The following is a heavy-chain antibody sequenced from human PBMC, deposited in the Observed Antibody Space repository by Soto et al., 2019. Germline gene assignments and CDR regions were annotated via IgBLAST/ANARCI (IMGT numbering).Heavy chain of an antibody. CDR1: GGSISSSSYY. J-gene: IGHJ5*02. V-gene: IGHV4-39*01. D-gene: IGHD1-7*01. CDR2: IYYSGST. CDR3: ARHGVGNWDYETWFDP. Sequence: PSETLSLTCTVSGGSISSSSYYWGWIRQSPGKGLEWIGSIYYSGSTYYNPSLKSRVTISVDTSKNQFSLKLSSVTAADTAVYYCARHGVGNWDYETWFDPWGQGTLVTVSS.